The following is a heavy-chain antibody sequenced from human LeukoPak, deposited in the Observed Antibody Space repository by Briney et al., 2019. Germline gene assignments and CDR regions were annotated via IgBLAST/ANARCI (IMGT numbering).Heavy chain of an antibody. CDR2: ISSSSSTI. D-gene: IGHD6-25*01. J-gene: IGHJ6*03. V-gene: IGHV3-48*01. Sequence: PGGSLRLSCAASGFTFSSYSMNWVRQAPGKGLEWVSYISSSSSTIYYADSVKGRFTISRDNAKNSLYLQMNSLRAEDTAVYYCARDSRYDYYYMDVWGKGTTVTVSS. CDR3: ARDSRYDYYYMDV. CDR1: GFTFSSYS.